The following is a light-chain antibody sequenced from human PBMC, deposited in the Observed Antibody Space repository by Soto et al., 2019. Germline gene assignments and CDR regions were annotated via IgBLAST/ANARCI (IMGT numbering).Light chain of an antibody. CDR3: QAWDSTTVV. V-gene: IGLV3-1*01. Sequence: SYERTQPPSVSVSPGQTAIITCSGDKLGDKYASWYQQKPGQSPVLVIYQDSKRPSGIPERFSGSNSGNTAALTISGTQAMDEADYYCQAWDSTTVVFGGGTQLTVL. CDR2: QDS. CDR1: KLGDKY. J-gene: IGLJ2*01.